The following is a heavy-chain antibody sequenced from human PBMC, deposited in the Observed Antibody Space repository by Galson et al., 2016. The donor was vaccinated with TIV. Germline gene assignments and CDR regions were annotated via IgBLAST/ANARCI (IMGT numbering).Heavy chain of an antibody. V-gene: IGHV3-53*01. CDR1: GFAVSYKH. D-gene: IGHD1-26*01. CDR3: AREGRGAAYPNNFDC. Sequence: SLRLSCAASGFAVSYKHMIWVRQTPGKGLEWASLLYSGDTTKYADSVKGRFTISRDNSKNTLYLQMNSLRVEDTAVYYCAREGRGAAYPNNFDCWGQGTLVTVAS. CDR2: LYSGDTT. J-gene: IGHJ4*02.